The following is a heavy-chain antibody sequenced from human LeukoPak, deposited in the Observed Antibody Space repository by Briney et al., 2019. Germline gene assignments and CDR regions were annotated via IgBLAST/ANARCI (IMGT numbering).Heavy chain of an antibody. CDR1: GGSISSSSYY. V-gene: IGHV4-39*01. CDR2: IYYSGST. D-gene: IGHD3-22*01. CDR3: ASRYSSGYLRACCAFDI. Sequence: SETLSLTCTVSGGSISSSSYYWGWIRQPPGKGLEWIGSIYYSGSTYYNPSLKSRVTISVDTSKNQFSLKLSSVTAADTAVYYCASRYSSGYLRACCAFDIWGQGTMVTVSS. J-gene: IGHJ3*02.